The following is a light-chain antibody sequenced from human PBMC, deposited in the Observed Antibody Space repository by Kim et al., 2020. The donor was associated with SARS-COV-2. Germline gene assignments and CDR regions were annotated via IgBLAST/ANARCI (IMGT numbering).Light chain of an antibody. CDR1: SGSIASGY. CDR3: QSFDSTYVI. Sequence: NFMLTQPHSVSESPGKTVIISCTRSSGSIASGYVQWYQQRPGSVPTTVIQENNERPSGVPDRFSGSIDSSSNSASLTISGLKTEDEADYYCQSFDSTYVIFGGGTKLTVL. J-gene: IGLJ2*01. CDR2: ENN. V-gene: IGLV6-57*03.